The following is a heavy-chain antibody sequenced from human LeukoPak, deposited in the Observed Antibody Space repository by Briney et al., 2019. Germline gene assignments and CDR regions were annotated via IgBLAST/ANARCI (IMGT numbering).Heavy chain of an antibody. CDR2: ISGSGGST. CDR1: GFTFSNYA. J-gene: IGHJ4*02. Sequence: GGSLRLSCAASGFTFSNYAMTWVRQAPGKGLEWVSGISGSGGSTYYADSVKGRFTISRDNSKNTLYLQMNSLRAEDAAVYYCAKDRGGNYLFYLDYWGQGTLVTVSS. V-gene: IGHV3-23*01. D-gene: IGHD1-26*01. CDR3: AKDRGGNYLFYLDY.